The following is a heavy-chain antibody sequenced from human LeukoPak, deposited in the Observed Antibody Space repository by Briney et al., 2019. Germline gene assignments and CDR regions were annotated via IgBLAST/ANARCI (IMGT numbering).Heavy chain of an antibody. CDR2: ISSSSSYI. Sequence: GGSLRLSCAASGFTFSSYSMNWVRQAPGKGLEWVSSISSSSSYIYYADSVKGRFTISRDNAKNSLYLQMSSLRAEDTAVYYCARDLSGVTGYTYGRGIDYWGQGTLVTVSS. CDR1: GFTFSSYS. V-gene: IGHV3-21*01. D-gene: IGHD5-18*01. J-gene: IGHJ4*02. CDR3: ARDLSGVTGYTYGRGIDY.